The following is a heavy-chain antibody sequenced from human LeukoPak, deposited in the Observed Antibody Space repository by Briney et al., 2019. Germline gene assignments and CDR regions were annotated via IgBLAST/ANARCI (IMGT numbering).Heavy chain of an antibody. CDR1: GFTFSSYA. D-gene: IGHD3-3*01. CDR3: AKSPPDFWSGYDNYFDY. V-gene: IGHV3-23*01. CDR2: ISGSGGST. Sequence: PGGSLRLSCAASGFTFSSYAMSWVRQAPGKGPEWVSAISGSGGSTYYADSVKGRFTISRDNSKNTLYLQMNSLRAEDTAVYYCAKSPPDFWSGYDNYFDYWGQGTLVTVSS. J-gene: IGHJ4*02.